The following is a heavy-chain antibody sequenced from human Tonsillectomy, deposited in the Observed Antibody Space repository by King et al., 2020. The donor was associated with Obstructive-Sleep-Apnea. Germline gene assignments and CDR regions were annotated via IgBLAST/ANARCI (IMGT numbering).Heavy chain of an antibody. Sequence: VQLVESGGGLVQPGGSLRLSCAASGFTFSSYAMSWVRQAPGKGLEWVSAISCSGGSTYYADSVKGRFTISRDNSKNTLHLQMNSLRAEDTAVYYSSKRGRQPDDAFDIWGQGTMVTVSS. D-gene: IGHD1-14*01. V-gene: IGHV3-23*04. J-gene: IGHJ3*02. CDR3: SKRGRQPDDAFDI. CDR1: GFTFSSYA. CDR2: ISCSGGST.